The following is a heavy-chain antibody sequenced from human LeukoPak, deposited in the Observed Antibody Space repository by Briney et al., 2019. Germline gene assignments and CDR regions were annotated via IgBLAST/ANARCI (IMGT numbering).Heavy chain of an antibody. CDR2: INHSGST. V-gene: IGHV4-34*01. Sequence: SETLSLTCAVYGGSFSAYYWSWIRQPPGKGLEWIGEINHSGSTNYNPSLKSRVTISVDTSKNQFSLKLSSVTAADTAVYYCASRRRFGATGNYWGQGTLVTVSS. CDR3: ASRRRFGATGNY. J-gene: IGHJ4*02. D-gene: IGHD3-10*01. CDR1: GGSFSAYY.